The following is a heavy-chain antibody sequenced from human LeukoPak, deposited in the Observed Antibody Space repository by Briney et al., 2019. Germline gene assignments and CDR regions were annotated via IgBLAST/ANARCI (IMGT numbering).Heavy chain of an antibody. Sequence: SETLSLTCTVSGGSISSSSYYWGWIRQPPGKGLEWIGSIYYSGSTYYNPSLKSRVTISVDTSKNQFSLKLSSVTAADTAVYYCARAVLFPENYGMDVWGQGTTVTVSS. CDR3: ARAVLFPENYGMDV. J-gene: IGHJ6*02. CDR2: IYYSGST. V-gene: IGHV4-39*07. D-gene: IGHD2-8*01. CDR1: GGSISSSSYY.